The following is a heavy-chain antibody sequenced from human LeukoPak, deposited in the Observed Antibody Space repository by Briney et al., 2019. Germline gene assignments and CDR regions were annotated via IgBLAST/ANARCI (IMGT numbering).Heavy chain of an antibody. Sequence: GSLRLSCAASGFTFSSYGMHWVRQAPGKGLEWIGSIYYSGSTYYNPSLKSRVTISVDTSKNQFSLKLSSVTAADTAVYYCVGGKSPLQWELRVGNWFDPWGQGTLVTVSS. V-gene: IGHV4-59*05. CDR1: GFTFSSYG. CDR3: VGGKSPLQWELRVGNWFDP. CDR2: IYYSGST. J-gene: IGHJ5*02. D-gene: IGHD1-26*01.